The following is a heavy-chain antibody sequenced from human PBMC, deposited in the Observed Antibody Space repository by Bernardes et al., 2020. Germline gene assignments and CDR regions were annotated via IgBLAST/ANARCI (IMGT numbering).Heavy chain of an antibody. CDR1: GFTFATYA. D-gene: IGHD3-10*01. CDR2: ISGSGAGT. J-gene: IGHJ4*02. CDR3: AKDWFLFDY. V-gene: IGHV3-23*01. Sequence: GGSLRLSCATSGFTFATYAMSWVRQAPGKGLEWVSTISGSGAGTYYADSVKGRFTISRDNSKNTLYLQVNSLRAEDTAVYYCAKDWFLFDYWGQGTLVTVSS.